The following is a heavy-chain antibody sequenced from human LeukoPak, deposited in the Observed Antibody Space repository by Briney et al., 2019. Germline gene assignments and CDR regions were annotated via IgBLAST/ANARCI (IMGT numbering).Heavy chain of an antibody. Sequence: SETLSLICTVSGYSISSTYYWSWIRQPPGKGLEWIGEINHSGSTNYNPSLKSRVTISVDTSKNQFSLKLSSVTAADTAVYNCARATAVAQRFDYWGQGTLVTVSS. CDR3: ARATAVAQRFDY. V-gene: IGHV4-38-2*02. CDR1: GYSISSTYY. J-gene: IGHJ4*02. CDR2: INHSGST. D-gene: IGHD6-19*01.